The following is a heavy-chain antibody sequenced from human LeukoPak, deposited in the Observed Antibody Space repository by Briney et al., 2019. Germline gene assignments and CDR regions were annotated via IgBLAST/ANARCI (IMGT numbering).Heavy chain of an antibody. CDR1: GGSFTVYS. V-gene: IGHV3-11*04. CDR2: ISSSGSTI. D-gene: IGHD3-22*01. CDR3: ASKYDSSGPFDY. J-gene: IGHJ4*02. Sequence: LSLTCAVYGGSFTVYSWTWIRQPPGKSLEWVSYISSSGSTIYYADSVKGRFTISRDNAKNSLYLQMNSLRAEDTAVYYCASKYDSSGPFDYWGQGTLVTVSS.